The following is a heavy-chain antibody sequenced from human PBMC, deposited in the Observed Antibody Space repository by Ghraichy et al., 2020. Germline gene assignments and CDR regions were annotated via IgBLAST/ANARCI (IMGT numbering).Heavy chain of an antibody. Sequence: GGSLRLSCAASGFTFSSYWMSWVRQAPGKGLEWVANIKQDGSEKYYVDSVKGRFTISRDNAKNSLYLQMNSLRAEDTAVYYCARDLLNVDTAMDVDYWGQGTLVTVSS. CDR1: GFTFSSYW. CDR2: IKQDGSEK. D-gene: IGHD5-18*01. V-gene: IGHV3-7*01. CDR3: ARDLLNVDTAMDVDY. J-gene: IGHJ4*02.